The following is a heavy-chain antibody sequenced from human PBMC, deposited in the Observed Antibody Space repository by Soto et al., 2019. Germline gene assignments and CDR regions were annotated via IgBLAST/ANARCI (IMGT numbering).Heavy chain of an antibody. Sequence: ASVKVSCKASGYTFTSYVISWVRQAPGQGLEWMGWISAYNGNTNYAQKLQGRVTMTTDTSTSTAYMELRSLRSDDTAVYYCARVDLYSSSWYLIDYWGQGTLVTVSS. CDR3: ARVDLYSSSWYLIDY. V-gene: IGHV1-18*01. J-gene: IGHJ4*02. CDR1: GYTFTSYV. CDR2: ISAYNGNT. D-gene: IGHD6-13*01.